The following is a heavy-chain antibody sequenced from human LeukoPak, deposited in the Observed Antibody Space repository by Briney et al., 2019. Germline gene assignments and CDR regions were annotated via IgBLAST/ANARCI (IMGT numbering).Heavy chain of an antibody. CDR2: ISSSSYI. V-gene: IGHV3-21*01. D-gene: IGHD1-26*01. CDR1: GFLLRSYS. J-gene: IGHJ4*02. CDR3: ARGGEPVGFDY. Sequence: GGSLRLSCAASGFLLRSYSMNWVRQAPGKRLEWVSSISSSSYIYYADSVKGRFTISRDNAKNSLSLQMNSLRAEDTAVYYCARGGEPVGFDYWGQGTLVTVSS.